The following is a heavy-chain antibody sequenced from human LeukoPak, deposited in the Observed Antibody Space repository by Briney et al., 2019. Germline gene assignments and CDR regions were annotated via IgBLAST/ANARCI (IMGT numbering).Heavy chain of an antibody. CDR2: IRYDGSNK. CDR1: GFTFSSYG. Sequence: GGSLRLSCAASGFTFSSYGMHWVRQAPGKGLEWVAFIRYDGSNKYYADSVKGRFTISRDNSKNTLYLQMNSLRAEDTAVYYCARGLYSGYHYADYFDYWGQGTLVSVSS. J-gene: IGHJ4*02. V-gene: IGHV3-30*02. D-gene: IGHD5-12*01. CDR3: ARGLYSGYHYADYFDY.